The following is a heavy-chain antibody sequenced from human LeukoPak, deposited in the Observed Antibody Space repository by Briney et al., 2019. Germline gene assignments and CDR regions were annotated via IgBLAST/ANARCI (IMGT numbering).Heavy chain of an antibody. Sequence: GASVKVSCKASGYTFTGYYMHWVRQAPGQGLEWMGRINPDSGGTNYAQKFQGRVTMTRDTSISTAYMELSRRRSDDTAVYYCARCGLEKEYQLLAFNWFDPWGQGTLVTVSS. D-gene: IGHD2-2*01. CDR2: INPDSGGT. V-gene: IGHV1-2*06. CDR1: GYTFTGYY. J-gene: IGHJ5*02. CDR3: ARCGLEKEYQLLAFNWFDP.